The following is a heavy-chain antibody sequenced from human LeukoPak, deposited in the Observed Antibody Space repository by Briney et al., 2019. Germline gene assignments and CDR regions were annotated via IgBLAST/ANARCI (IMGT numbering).Heavy chain of an antibody. CDR3: AKDLSWNTADR. V-gene: IGHV3-74*01. CDR1: GFTYTVYW. Sequence: PGGSLRLSCVGSGFTYTVYWMHWFRQAPGKGPVWVSRINPDGTIIDYADSVKGRFSISRDNAKNLLYLQMNGLRADDTAVYYCAKDLSWNTADRWGQGILVTVSS. D-gene: IGHD5-18*01. J-gene: IGHJ5*02. CDR2: INPDGTII.